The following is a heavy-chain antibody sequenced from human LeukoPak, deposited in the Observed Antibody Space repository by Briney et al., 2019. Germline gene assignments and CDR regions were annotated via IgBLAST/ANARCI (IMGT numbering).Heavy chain of an antibody. Sequence: SVKVSCKASGGTFSSYAISWVRQAPGQGLEWMGGIIPIFGTANYAQKFQGRVTITADESTSTAYMELSSLRSEDTAVYYCARGVDHYYGSGSYYPHMDVWGKGTTVTISS. CDR2: IIPIFGTA. J-gene: IGHJ6*03. D-gene: IGHD3-10*01. V-gene: IGHV1-69*13. CDR3: ARGVDHYYGSGSYYPHMDV. CDR1: GGTFSSYA.